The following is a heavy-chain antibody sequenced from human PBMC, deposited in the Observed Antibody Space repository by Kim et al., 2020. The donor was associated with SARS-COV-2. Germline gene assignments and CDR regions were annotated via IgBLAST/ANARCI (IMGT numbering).Heavy chain of an antibody. CDR1: GYTFTSYG. CDR3: ARDLGYYDSSGYYQFDY. CDR2: ISAYNGNT. D-gene: IGHD3-22*01. Sequence: ASVKVSCKASGYTFTSYGISWVRQAPGQGLEWMGWISAYNGNTNYAQKLQGRVTMTTDTSTSTAYMELRSLRSDDTAVYYCARDLGYYDSSGYYQFDYWGQGTLVTVS. J-gene: IGHJ4*02. V-gene: IGHV1-18*01.